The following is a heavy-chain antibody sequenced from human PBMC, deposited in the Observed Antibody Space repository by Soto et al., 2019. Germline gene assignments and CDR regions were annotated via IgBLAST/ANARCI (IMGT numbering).Heavy chain of an antibody. V-gene: IGHV4-59*01. Sequence: SETLSLTCTVSYGSISYYYWSWIRQPPGKGLEWIGYIYHSGSTNYNPSLKSRVTMSVDTSKNQFSLKLTSVTAADTAVYYCASSTSGDWFDHWGQGTLVTVSS. J-gene: IGHJ5*02. CDR1: YGSISYYY. CDR3: ASSTSGDWFDH. CDR2: IYHSGST. D-gene: IGHD7-27*01.